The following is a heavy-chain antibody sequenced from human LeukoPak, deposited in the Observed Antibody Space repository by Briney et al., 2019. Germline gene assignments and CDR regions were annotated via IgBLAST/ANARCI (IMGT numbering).Heavy chain of an antibody. CDR2: ISSSSSYI. Sequence: PGGSLRLSCAASGFTFSSYSVNWVRQAPGKGLEWVSSISSSSSYIYYADSVKGRFTISRDNAKNSLYLQMNSLRAEDTAVYYCATVPYSSGWPDAFDIWGQGTMVTVSS. CDR3: ATVPYSSGWPDAFDI. V-gene: IGHV3-21*01. D-gene: IGHD6-19*01. J-gene: IGHJ3*02. CDR1: GFTFSSYS.